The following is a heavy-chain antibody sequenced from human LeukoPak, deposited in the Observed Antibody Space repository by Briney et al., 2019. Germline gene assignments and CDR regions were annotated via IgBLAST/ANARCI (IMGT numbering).Heavy chain of an antibody. CDR3: ARVTSGPIDY. V-gene: IGHV3-53*04. J-gene: IGHJ4*02. CDR2: IYSGGST. Sequence: GGSLRLSCAASGFTVSSNYMSWVRQAPGKGLEWVSVIYSGGSTYYADSVKGRFTISRHNSKNTLYLQMNSLRAAETAVYYCARVTSGPIDYWGQGTLVTVSS. D-gene: IGHD1-26*01. CDR1: GFTVSSNY.